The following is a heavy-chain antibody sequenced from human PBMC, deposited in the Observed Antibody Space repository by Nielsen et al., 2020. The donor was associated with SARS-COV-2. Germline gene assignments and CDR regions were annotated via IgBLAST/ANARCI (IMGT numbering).Heavy chain of an antibody. CDR3: ARHARPFGPWWLPPDY. D-gene: IGHD2-15*01. V-gene: IGHV5-10-1*01. CDR1: GYSFTSYW. Sequence: GGSLRLSCKGSGYSFTSYWISWVRQMPGKGLEWMGRIDPSDSYTNYSPSFQGHVTISADKSISTAYLQWSSLKASDTAMYYCARHARPFGPWWLPPDYWGQGTLVTVSS. J-gene: IGHJ4*02. CDR2: IDPSDSYT.